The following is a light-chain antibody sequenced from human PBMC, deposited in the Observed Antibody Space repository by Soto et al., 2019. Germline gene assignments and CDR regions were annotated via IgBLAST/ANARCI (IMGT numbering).Light chain of an antibody. Sequence: DIQTTQSPSSLSASVGDRVTITCRASQSISSYLIWYQQKPGKAPKVLIYDASSLQSGVPPRFSGSGSGTDFTLTISSLQPEDFATYYCQQSYSTLWTFGQGTKVDIK. J-gene: IGKJ1*01. V-gene: IGKV1-39*01. CDR1: QSISSY. CDR3: QQSYSTLWT. CDR2: DAS.